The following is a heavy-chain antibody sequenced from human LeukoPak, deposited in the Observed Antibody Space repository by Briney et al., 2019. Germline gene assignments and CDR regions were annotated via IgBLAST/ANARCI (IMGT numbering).Heavy chain of an antibody. CDR1: GFTLSGHS. CDR3: ARDLYDSGAYSSPIDY. J-gene: IGHJ4*02. D-gene: IGHD3-22*01. V-gene: IGHV3-21*01. CDR2: ISSSSSYI. Sequence: PGGSLRLSCAAYGFTLSGHSMNWVRQAPGKGLEWVSSISSSSSYIHSADSVKGRFTISRDNAKNSLYLQMNSLRAEDTAVYYCARDLYDSGAYSSPIDYWGQGTLVTVSS.